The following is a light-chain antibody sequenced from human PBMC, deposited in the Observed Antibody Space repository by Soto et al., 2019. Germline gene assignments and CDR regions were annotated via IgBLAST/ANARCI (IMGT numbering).Light chain of an antibody. J-gene: IGKJ2*01. Sequence: EIVLTQSPDTLSLSPGEGATLSCRASQSVSSTYLAWYQHKPGQVPRLLLYGASNRATGVPDRFSGGGSGTDFTLTISRLEPEDYAVYYCQQHGSSAFTFGQGTKLQIK. V-gene: IGKV3-20*01. CDR2: GAS. CDR3: QQHGSSAFT. CDR1: QSVSSTY.